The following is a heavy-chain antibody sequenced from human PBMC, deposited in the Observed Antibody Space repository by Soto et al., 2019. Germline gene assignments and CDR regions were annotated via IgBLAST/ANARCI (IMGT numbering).Heavy chain of an antibody. CDR3: AKGQRGSTSYYYGMDV. V-gene: IGHV3-23*01. CDR2: ISGSGGST. D-gene: IGHD6-25*01. J-gene: IGHJ6*02. CDR1: GFTFSSYA. Sequence: GGSLRLSCAASGFTFSSYAMSWVRQAPGKGLEWVSAISGSGGSTYYADSVKGRFTISRDNSKNTLYLQMNSLRAEDTAVYYCAKGQRGSTSYYYGMDVWGQGTTVTVSS.